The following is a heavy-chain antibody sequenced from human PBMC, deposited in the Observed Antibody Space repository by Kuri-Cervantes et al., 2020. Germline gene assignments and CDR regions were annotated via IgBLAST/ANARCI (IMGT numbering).Heavy chain of an antibody. CDR3: ARVGYSYATYGMDV. V-gene: IGHV4-31*02. CDR1: GGSISSGGYY. D-gene: IGHD5-18*01. J-gene: IGHJ6*02. CDR2: IYYSGST. Sequence: SCTVSGGSISSGGYYWSWIRQHPGKGLEWIGYIYYSGSTYYNPSLKSRVTISVDTSKNQFSLKLSSVIAADTAVYYCARVGYSYATYGMDVWGQGTTVTVSS.